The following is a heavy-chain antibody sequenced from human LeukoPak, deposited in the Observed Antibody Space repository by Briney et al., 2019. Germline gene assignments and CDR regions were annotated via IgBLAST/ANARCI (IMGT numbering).Heavy chain of an antibody. D-gene: IGHD4-23*01. CDR1: GFTFSSYA. J-gene: IGHJ4*02. CDR3: AKDLSKFGRTTVVPTAIFDY. V-gene: IGHV3-23*01. CDR2: ISGSGGST. Sequence: GGSLRLSCAASGFTFSSYAMSWVRQAPGKGLEWVSAISGSGGSTYYADSVKGRLTISRDNSKNTLYLQMNSLRAEDTAVYYCAKDLSKFGRTTVVPTAIFDYWGQGTLVTVSS.